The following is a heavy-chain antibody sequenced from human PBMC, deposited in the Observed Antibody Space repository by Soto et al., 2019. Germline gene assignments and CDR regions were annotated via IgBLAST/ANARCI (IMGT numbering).Heavy chain of an antibody. D-gene: IGHD2-15*01. V-gene: IGHV3-21*01. CDR1: GFTFSSYS. Sequence: GGSLRLSCAASGFTFSSYSRNWVRQAPGKGLEWVSSISSSSSYIYYADSVKGRFTISRDNAKNSLYLQMNSLRAEDTAVYYCARDNGYCSGGSCYPDAFDIWGQGTMVTVSS. CDR2: ISSSSSYI. J-gene: IGHJ3*02. CDR3: ARDNGYCSGGSCYPDAFDI.